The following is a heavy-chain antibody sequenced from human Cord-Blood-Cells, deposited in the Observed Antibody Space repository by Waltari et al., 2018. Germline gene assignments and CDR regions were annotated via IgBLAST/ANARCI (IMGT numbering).Heavy chain of an antibody. CDR2: IYSGGST. V-gene: IGHV3-53*01. CDR1: GFTVRSNY. D-gene: IGHD7-27*01. Sequence: EVQLVESGGGLIQPGGSLRLPCSAYGFTVRSNYMRRFRQAPGKGLEGVSVIYSGGSTYYADSVKGRFTISRDNSKNTLYLQMNSLRAEDTAVYYCAKHHNWGDAFDIWGQGTMVTVSS. CDR3: AKHHNWGDAFDI. J-gene: IGHJ3*02.